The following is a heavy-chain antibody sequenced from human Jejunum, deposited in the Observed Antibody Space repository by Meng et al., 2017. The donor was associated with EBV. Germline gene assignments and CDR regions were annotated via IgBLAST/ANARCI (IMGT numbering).Heavy chain of an antibody. CDR2: INENGRTT. V-gene: IGHV3-74*01. Sequence: VQLVEFGGALVQPGGSLRLSCAALGFTFSTYWMHWVRQAPGKGLVWISRINENGRTTTYADSVKGRFTISRDNTKNTLYLQMNNLRAEDTAVYFCSRDLAGPYDDWGQGTLVTVSS. CDR3: SRDLAGPYDD. J-gene: IGHJ4*02. CDR1: GFTFSTYW.